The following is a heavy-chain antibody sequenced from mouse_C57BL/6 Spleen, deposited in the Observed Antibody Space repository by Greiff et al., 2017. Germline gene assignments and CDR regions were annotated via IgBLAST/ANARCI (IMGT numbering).Heavy chain of an antibody. V-gene: IGHV1-55*01. CDR1: GYTFTSYW. CDR2: IYPGSGST. CDR3: ARRRGYYFGG. Sequence: QVQLQQSGAELVKPGASVKMSCKASGYTFTSYWITWVKQRPGQGLEWIGDIYPGSGSTNYNEKFKSKATLTVDTSSSTAYMQLSSLTSEDSAVSYCARRRGYYFGGWGQGATLTVST. J-gene: IGHJ2*01.